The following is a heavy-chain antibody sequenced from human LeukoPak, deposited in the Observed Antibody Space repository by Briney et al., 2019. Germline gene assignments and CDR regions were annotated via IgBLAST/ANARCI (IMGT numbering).Heavy chain of an antibody. CDR2: TSAYNGNT. Sequence: ASVKVSCKASGYTFTSYGISWVRQAPGQGLEWMGWTSAYNGNTNYAQKLQGRVTMTTDTSTSTAYMELRSLRSDDTAVYYCARDYRDGYNYYYYYYGMDVWGQGTTVTVSS. J-gene: IGHJ6*02. CDR1: GYTFTSYG. CDR3: ARDYRDGYNYYYYYYGMDV. D-gene: IGHD5-24*01. V-gene: IGHV1-18*01.